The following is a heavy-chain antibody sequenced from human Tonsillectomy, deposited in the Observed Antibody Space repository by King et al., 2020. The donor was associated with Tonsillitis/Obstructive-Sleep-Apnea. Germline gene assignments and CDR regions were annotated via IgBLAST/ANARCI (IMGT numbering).Heavy chain of an antibody. CDR2: ISGSGGST. D-gene: IGHD5-24*01. J-gene: IGHJ6*03. Sequence: VQLVESGGGLVQPGGSLRLSCAASGFTFSSYAMSWVRQAPGKGLEWVSAISGSGGSTYYADSVKGRFTISRDNSKNTLYLQMNSLRAEDTAVYYCAKDQNEVWMATIGYYYYYYMDVWGKGTTVTVSS. CDR3: AKDQNEVWMATIGYYYYYYMDV. V-gene: IGHV3-23*04. CDR1: GFTFSSYA.